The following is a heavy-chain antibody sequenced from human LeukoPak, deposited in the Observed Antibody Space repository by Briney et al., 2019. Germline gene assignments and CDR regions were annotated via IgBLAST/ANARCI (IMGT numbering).Heavy chain of an antibody. CDR1: GGSISSYY. V-gene: IGHV4-59*01. J-gene: IGHJ5*02. Sequence: PSETLSLTCTVSGGSISSYYWSWIRQPPGKGLEWIGYIYYSGGTNYNPSLKSRVTISVDTSKNQFSLKLSSVTAADTAVYYCARAPVDWFDPWGQGTLVTVSS. CDR2: IYYSGGT. CDR3: ARAPVDWFDP.